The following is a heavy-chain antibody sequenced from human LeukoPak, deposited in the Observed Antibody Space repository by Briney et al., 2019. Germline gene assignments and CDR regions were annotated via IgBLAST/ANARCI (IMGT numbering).Heavy chain of an antibody. CDR2: ISGSGGST. CDR1: GFTFSSYA. Sequence: PGGSLRLSCAASGFTFSSYAMSWVRQAPGKGLEWVSAISGSGGSTYYADSVKGRFTISRDNSKNTLYLQMNSLRAEDTAVYYCAKIRDKSYDSSGVDYWGQGTLVTVSS. J-gene: IGHJ4*02. D-gene: IGHD3-22*01. V-gene: IGHV3-23*01. CDR3: AKIRDKSYDSSGVDY.